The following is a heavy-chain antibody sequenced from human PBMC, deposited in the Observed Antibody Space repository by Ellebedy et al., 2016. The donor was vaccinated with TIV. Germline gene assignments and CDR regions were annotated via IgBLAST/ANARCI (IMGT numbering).Heavy chain of an antibody. J-gene: IGHJ4*02. CDR3: ARGVGLLQRGGAPGYFDY. V-gene: IGHV4-30-2*01. CDR1: GGPISSGGYS. D-gene: IGHD1-26*01. Sequence: SETLSLXXAAPGGPISSGGYSWSWIRQPPGKGLEWIGYIYHSGSTYYNPSLKSRVTISVDRSKNQFSLKLSSVTAADTAVYYCARGVGLLQRGGAPGYFDYWGQGTLVTVSS. CDR2: IYHSGST.